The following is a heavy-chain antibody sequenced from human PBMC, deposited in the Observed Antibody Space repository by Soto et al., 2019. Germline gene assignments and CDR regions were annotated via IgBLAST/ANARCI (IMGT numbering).Heavy chain of an antibody. J-gene: IGHJ5*02. D-gene: IGHD6-19*01. Sequence: PSETLSLTCTVSGGSISSGGYYWSWIRQHPGKGLEWIGYINYCGSTYYNPSLKSRVTLSVDTSKNQFSLRLSSVTAADTAVYYCAREAVADETNWFDPWGQGTLVTVSS. V-gene: IGHV4-31*03. CDR1: GGSISSGGYY. CDR2: INYCGST. CDR3: AREAVADETNWFDP.